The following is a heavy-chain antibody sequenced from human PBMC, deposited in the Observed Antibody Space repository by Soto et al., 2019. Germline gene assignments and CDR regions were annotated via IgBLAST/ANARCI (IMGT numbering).Heavy chain of an antibody. CDR1: GFTFSSYS. V-gene: IGHV3-21*01. CDR3: ARGQGVLDI. J-gene: IGHJ3*02. D-gene: IGHD6-6*01. CDR2: ISSSSSYI. Sequence: PGGSLRLSCAASGFTFSSYSMNWVRQAPGKGLEWVSSISSSSSYIYYADAVKGRFTISRDNAKTSLYLKMNSLRAEGTAVYYCARGQGVLDIWGQGTMVTVSS.